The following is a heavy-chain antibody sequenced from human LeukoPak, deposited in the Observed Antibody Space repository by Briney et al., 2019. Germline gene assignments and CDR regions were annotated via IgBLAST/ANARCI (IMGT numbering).Heavy chain of an antibody. Sequence: GGSLRLSCAASEFSVGSNYMTWVRQAPGKGLEWVSLIYSGGSTYYADSVKGRFTISRDNSKNTLYLQMNSLRAEDTAVYYCAKPNQLELRLVSSFTPYYFDYWGQGTLVTVSS. CDR3: AKPNQLELRLVSSFTPYYFDY. D-gene: IGHD1-7*01. V-gene: IGHV3-66*04. CDR1: EFSVGSNY. CDR2: IYSGGST. J-gene: IGHJ4*02.